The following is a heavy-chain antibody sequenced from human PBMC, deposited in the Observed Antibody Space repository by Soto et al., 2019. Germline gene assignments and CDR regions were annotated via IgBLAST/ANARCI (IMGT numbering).Heavy chain of an antibody. Sequence: ASVKVSCKASGYTFTTYPIHWVRQAPGQSLEWMGWINPANGDTGYSQKFQGRVTITRDTPARTAYMEVSSLRSEDTAVYYCARKDYYGSGIYNFDYWGQGTLVTVSS. CDR3: ARKDYYGSGIYNFDY. CDR2: INPANGDT. J-gene: IGHJ4*02. CDR1: GYTFTTYP. V-gene: IGHV1-3*01. D-gene: IGHD3-10*01.